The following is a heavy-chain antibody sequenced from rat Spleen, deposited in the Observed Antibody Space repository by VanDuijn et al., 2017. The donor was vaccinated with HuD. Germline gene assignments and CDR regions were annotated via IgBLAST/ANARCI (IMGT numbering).Heavy chain of an antibody. Sequence: VQLKESGPGLVQPSQTLSLTCTVSGFSLTSNGVSWVRQAPKKGLEWVATISYDGSSTYYRDSVKGRFTISRDNAKSTLYLQMDSLRSEDTATYYCARHNSGYGVMDAWGQGASVTVSS. CDR1: GFSLTSNG. V-gene: IGHV5-7*01. D-gene: IGHD4-3*01. J-gene: IGHJ4*01. CDR2: ISYDGSST. CDR3: ARHNSGYGVMDA.